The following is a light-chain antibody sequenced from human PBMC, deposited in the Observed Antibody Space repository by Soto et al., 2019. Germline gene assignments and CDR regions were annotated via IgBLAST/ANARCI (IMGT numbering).Light chain of an antibody. CDR1: QSITTW. CDR2: DVS. V-gene: IGKV1-5*01. Sequence: DIQMTQSPSTVSASVGDSVTITCRASQSITTWLAWYQQRPGKAPKLLIYDVSSLQSGVPSRFSGSGSGTDFTLTITSLQPDDFATYYCQQYNSYPWTFGQGTKVDIK. J-gene: IGKJ1*01. CDR3: QQYNSYPWT.